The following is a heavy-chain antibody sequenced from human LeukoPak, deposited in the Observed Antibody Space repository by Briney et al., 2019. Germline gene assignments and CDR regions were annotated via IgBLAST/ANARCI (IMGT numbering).Heavy chain of an antibody. CDR1: GYTFTGYY. Sequence: ASVKVSCKASGYTFTGYYMHCVRQAPGQGLEWMGRINPNSGGTNYAQKFQGRVTMTRDTSISTAYMELSRLRSDDTAVYYCARRSGRRYCSSTSCYIFDYWGQGTLVTVSS. D-gene: IGHD2-2*02. CDR3: ARRSGRRYCSSTSCYIFDY. J-gene: IGHJ4*02. V-gene: IGHV1-2*06. CDR2: INPNSGGT.